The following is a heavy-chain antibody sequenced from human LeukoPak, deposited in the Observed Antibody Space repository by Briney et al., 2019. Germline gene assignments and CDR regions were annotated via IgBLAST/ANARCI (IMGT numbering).Heavy chain of an antibody. J-gene: IGHJ4*02. V-gene: IGHV4-59*12. CDR3: ARRNSGWPLDFDY. CDR1: GGSITSDY. D-gene: IGHD6-19*01. Sequence: SQTLSLTCTVSGGSITSDYWSWIRQPPGKGLEWIGYIFYTGNTNYNPSLKSRVTISVDTSKNQLSLNLRSVTAADTAVYYCARRNSGWPLDFDYWGQGTLVTVSS. CDR2: IFYTGNT.